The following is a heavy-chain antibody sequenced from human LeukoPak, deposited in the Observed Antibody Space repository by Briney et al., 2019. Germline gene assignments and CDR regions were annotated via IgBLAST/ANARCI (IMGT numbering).Heavy chain of an antibody. D-gene: IGHD1-1*01. CDR3: VRLQPNTGEWAFDI. J-gene: IGHJ3*02. CDR2: IYTSGST. V-gene: IGHV4-4*07. CDR1: GGSISSYY. Sequence: PSETLSLTCTVSGGSISSYYWSWIRQPAGKGLEWIGRIYTSGSTNYNPSLKSRVTISVDTSKNQLSLKLSYVTAADTAVYHCVRLQPNTGEWAFDIWGQGTLVSVSS.